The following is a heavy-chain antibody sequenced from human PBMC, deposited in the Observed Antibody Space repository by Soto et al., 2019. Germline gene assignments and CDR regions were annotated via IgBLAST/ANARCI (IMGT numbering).Heavy chain of an antibody. CDR3: ARDQGHDDYGDYGPPAGVAS. D-gene: IGHD4-17*01. V-gene: IGHV4-31*03. Sequence: SETLSLTCTVSGASVKTGGYYWTWIRQFPGKGLEWMGYIFYLSTTYYNPSLASRIAMSLDMSKNQFSLKLTSVTAADTADKAIYYCARDQGHDDYGDYGPPAGVASWGRGTLVTVSS. CDR1: GASVKTGGYY. J-gene: IGHJ5*01. CDR2: IFYLSTT.